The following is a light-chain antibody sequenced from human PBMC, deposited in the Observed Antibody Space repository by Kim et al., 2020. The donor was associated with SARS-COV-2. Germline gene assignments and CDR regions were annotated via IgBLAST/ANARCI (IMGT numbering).Light chain of an antibody. J-gene: IGLJ2*01. Sequence: VSRNHQPPDKPTTPLIYEVTKRPSGVPDLFAGSKSGHTASLTVSGLQAEDEADYYCSSYAGSNNLVFGGGTQLNVL. CDR3: SSYAGSNNLV. V-gene: IGLV2-8*01. CDR2: EVT.